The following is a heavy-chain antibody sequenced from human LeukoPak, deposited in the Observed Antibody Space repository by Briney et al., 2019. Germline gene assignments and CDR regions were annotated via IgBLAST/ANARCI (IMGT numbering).Heavy chain of an antibody. J-gene: IGHJ4*02. CDR2: ISAYNGNT. CDR3: ATGERYSGYDYERYFDY. V-gene: IGHV1-18*01. CDR1: GYTFTSYG. Sequence: ASVKVSCKASGYTFTSYGISWVRQAPGQGLEWMGWISAYNGNTNYAQKLQGRATMIRDTSTSTAYMELRSLRSDDTAVYYCATGERYSGYDYERYFDYWGQGTLVTVSS. D-gene: IGHD5-12*01.